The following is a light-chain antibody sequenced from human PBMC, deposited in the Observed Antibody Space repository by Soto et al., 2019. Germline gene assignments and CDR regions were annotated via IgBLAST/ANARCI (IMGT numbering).Light chain of an antibody. CDR3: SSYTGSSPLV. J-gene: IGLJ2*01. CDR2: EVS. CDR1: SSDVGGYNY. V-gene: IGLV2-14*01. Sequence: QSALTQPASVSGSPGQSITISCTGTSSDVGGYNYVSWYQQHPGKAPKLMISEVSNRPSGVSNRFSGSKSGNTASLTISGLKAEDEGDYYCSSYTGSSPLVFGGGPQLTFL.